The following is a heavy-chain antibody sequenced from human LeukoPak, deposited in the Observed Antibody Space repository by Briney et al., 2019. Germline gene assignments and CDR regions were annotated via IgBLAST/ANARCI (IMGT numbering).Heavy chain of an antibody. CDR2: ISAYNGNT. D-gene: IGHD5-24*01. V-gene: IGHV1-18*01. Sequence: WMALISAYNGNTTYAQKLQGRVTMTTDTSTSTAYMELRSLRSDDTAVYYCARGPDGYKGDYWGQGTLVTVSS. CDR3: ARGPDGYKGDY. J-gene: IGHJ4*02.